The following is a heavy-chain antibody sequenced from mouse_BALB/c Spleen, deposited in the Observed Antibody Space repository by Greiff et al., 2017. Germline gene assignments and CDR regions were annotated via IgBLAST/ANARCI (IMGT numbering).Heavy chain of an antibody. CDR3: ARQGITTATFAY. Sequence: VQLKESGGGLVQPGGSLKLSCAASGFTFSSYTMSWVRQTPEKRLEWVAYISNGGGSTYYPDTVKGRFTISRDNAKNTLYLQMSSLKSEDTAMYYCARQGITTATFAYWGQGTLVTVSA. CDR1: GFTFSSYT. V-gene: IGHV5-12-2*01. D-gene: IGHD1-2*01. CDR2: ISNGGGST. J-gene: IGHJ3*01.